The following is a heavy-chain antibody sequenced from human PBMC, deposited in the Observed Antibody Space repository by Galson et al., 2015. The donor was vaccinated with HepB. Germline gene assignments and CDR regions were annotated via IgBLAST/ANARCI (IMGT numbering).Heavy chain of an antibody. CDR1: GFSLSTSGVG. Sequence: PALVKPTQTLTLTCTFSGFSLSTSGVGVGWIRQPPGKALEWLALIYWDDDKRYSPSLKSRLTITKDTSKNQVVLTMTNMDPVDTATYYCAHRRSGGVRFLEWPPDFDYWGQGTLVTVSS. V-gene: IGHV2-5*02. J-gene: IGHJ4*02. CDR3: AHRRSGGVRFLEWPPDFDY. D-gene: IGHD3-3*01. CDR2: IYWDDDK.